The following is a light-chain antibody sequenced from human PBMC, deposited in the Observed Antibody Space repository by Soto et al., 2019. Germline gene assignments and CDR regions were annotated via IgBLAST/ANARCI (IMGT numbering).Light chain of an antibody. V-gene: IGKV3-15*01. J-gene: IGKJ2*01. CDR2: GVS. CDR1: ESLSYF. CDR3: QSYNDWPFA. Sequence: EIVLTQSPATLSVSPGERVTLSCRASESLSYFLAWYQHKPGQSPRLLIYGVSTRVAGVPSRFSGGGSETDFTLTISSLQSEDFAVYYCQSYNDWPFAFGQGTKLEI.